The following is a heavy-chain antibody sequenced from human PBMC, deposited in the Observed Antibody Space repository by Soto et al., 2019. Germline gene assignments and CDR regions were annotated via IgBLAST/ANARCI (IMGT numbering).Heavy chain of an antibody. V-gene: IGHV1-3*01. J-gene: IGHJ6*03. D-gene: IGHD3-3*01. CDR1: GYTFTSYA. Sequence: ASVKVSCKASGYTFTSYAMHWVRQAPGQRLEWMGWINAGNGNTKYSQKFQGRVTITRDTSASTAYMELSSLRSEDTAVYYCARSMAIFGVVTPSNYYYYYYMDVWGKGTTVTVSS. CDR3: ARSMAIFGVVTPSNYYYYYYMDV. CDR2: INAGNGNT.